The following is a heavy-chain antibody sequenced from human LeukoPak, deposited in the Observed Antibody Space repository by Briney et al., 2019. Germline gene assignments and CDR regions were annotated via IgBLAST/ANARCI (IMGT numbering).Heavy chain of an antibody. CDR1: GGSISSGGYY. V-gene: IGHV4-31*03. CDR3: ARGERAMIVVAPNWFDP. Sequence: PSQTLSLTCTVSGGSISSGGYYWSWIRQHPGEGLEWIGYIYCSGSTYYNPSLKSRVTISVDTSKNQFSLKLSSVTAADTAVYYCARGERAMIVVAPNWFDPWGQGTLVTVSS. CDR2: IYCSGST. J-gene: IGHJ5*02. D-gene: IGHD3-22*01.